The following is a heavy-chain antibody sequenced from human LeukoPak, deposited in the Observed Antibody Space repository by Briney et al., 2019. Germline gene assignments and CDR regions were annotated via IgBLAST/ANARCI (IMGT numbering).Heavy chain of an antibody. J-gene: IGHJ2*01. V-gene: IGHV3-23*01. CDR3: AKDRRQQLVRGWYFDL. Sequence: PGGSLRLSCAASGFTFSSYAMSWVRQAPGKGLEWVSAISGSGGSTYYADSVKGRFTISRDNSKNTLYLQMNSLRAEDTAVYYCAKDRRQQLVRGWYFDLWGRGTLVTVSS. CDR1: GFTFSSYA. D-gene: IGHD6-13*01. CDR2: ISGSGGST.